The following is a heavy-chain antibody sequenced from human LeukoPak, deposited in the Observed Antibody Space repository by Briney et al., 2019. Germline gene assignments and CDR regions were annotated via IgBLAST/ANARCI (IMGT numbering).Heavy chain of an antibody. CDR3: ARDPPTYYYDSSGFGG. V-gene: IGHV3-21*01. Sequence: GGSLRLSCAASGFTFSSYSVNWVRQAPGKGLEWVSSISSSSSYIYYADSVKGRFTISRDNAKNSLYLQMNSLRAEDTAVYYCARDPPTYYYDSSGFGGWGQGTLVTVSS. CDR1: GFTFSSYS. J-gene: IGHJ4*02. D-gene: IGHD3-22*01. CDR2: ISSSSSYI.